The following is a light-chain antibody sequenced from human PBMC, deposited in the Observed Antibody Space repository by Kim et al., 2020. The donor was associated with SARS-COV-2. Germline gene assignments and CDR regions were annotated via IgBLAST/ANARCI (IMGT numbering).Light chain of an antibody. CDR2: AAS. J-gene: IGKJ4*01. CDR1: QSISSY. V-gene: IGKV1-39*01. CDR3: QQSYSTLT. Sequence: DIQMTQSPSSLSASVGDRVTITCRASQSISSYLNWYQQKPGKAPKLLIYAASSLQSGVPSRFSGSGSGTDFTLTISSLQPADFATYYCQQSYSTLTFGGGTTVDIK.